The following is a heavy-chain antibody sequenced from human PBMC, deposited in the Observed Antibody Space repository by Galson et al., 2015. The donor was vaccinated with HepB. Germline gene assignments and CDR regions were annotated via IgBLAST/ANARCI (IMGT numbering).Heavy chain of an antibody. CDR1: GGSFSGYY. J-gene: IGHJ4*02. CDR3: ARGHAPRGD. D-gene: IGHD3-10*01. Sequence: SETLSLTCAVYGGSFSGYYWSWIRQPPGKGLEWIGEINHSGSTNYNPSLKSRVTISVDTSKNQFSLKLSSVTAADTAVYYCARGHAPRGDWGQGTLVTVSS. V-gene: IGHV4-34*01. CDR2: INHSGST.